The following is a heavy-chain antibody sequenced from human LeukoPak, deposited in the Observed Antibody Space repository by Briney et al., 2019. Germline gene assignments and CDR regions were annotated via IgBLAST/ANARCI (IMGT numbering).Heavy chain of an antibody. CDR3: AKAPLGRCTGAICYSFDY. J-gene: IGHJ4*02. Sequence: PGGSLRLSCEASGFNFNSYAMSWVRQAPGKGLEWVSAMSGSGGMTYTADSVKGRFTISRDNSKNTLYLQMNSLRAEDAAVYYCAKAPLGRCTGAICYSFDYWGQGTLVTVSS. D-gene: IGHD2-8*02. CDR1: GFNFNSYA. CDR2: MSGSGGMT. V-gene: IGHV3-23*01.